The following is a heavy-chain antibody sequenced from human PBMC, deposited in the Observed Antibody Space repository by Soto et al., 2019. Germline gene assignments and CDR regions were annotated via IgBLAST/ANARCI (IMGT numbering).Heavy chain of an antibody. Sequence: EVQLVESGGGLVQPGGSLRLSCLASEFTFHPYWMNWVRQAPGKGLEWGANIKDDGSEKYYVDCGKGRFTISRDNAKNSLYLPMNSLRGEDKAVYYCARDWGTPGRGSAVGYYYHYGMDVWGQGTTVTVSS. CDR2: IKDDGSEK. CDR3: ARDWGTPGRGSAVGYYYHYGMDV. D-gene: IGHD6-13*01. CDR1: EFTFHPYW. J-gene: IGHJ6*02. V-gene: IGHV3-7*05.